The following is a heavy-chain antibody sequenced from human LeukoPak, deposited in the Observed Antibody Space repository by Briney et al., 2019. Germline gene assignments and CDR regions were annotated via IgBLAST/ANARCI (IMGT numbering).Heavy chain of an antibody. D-gene: IGHD3-22*01. CDR2: ISWNSGSI. J-gene: IGHJ4*02. V-gene: IGHV3-9*01. CDR1: GFTFDDYA. CDR3: ARDPPAYYYDSSDPLDY. Sequence: GGSLRLSCAAPGFTFDDYAMHWVRQAPGKGLEWVSGISWNSGSIGYADSVKGRFTISRDNAKNSLYLQMNSLRAEDTAVYYCARDPPAYYYDSSDPLDYWGQGTLVTVSS.